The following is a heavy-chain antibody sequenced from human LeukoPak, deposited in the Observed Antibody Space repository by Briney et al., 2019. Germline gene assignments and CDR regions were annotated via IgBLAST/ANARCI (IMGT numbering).Heavy chain of an antibody. J-gene: IGHJ6*02. Sequence: SETLSLTCTVSGGSISSYYWSWIRQPPGKGLEWLGYIYYSGSTNYNPSLKSRVTISVDTAKNQFSLKLSSVTAADTAVYYCASKSYGMDVWGQGTTVTVSS. V-gene: IGHV4-59*01. CDR3: ASKSYGMDV. CDR2: IYYSGST. CDR1: GGSISSYY.